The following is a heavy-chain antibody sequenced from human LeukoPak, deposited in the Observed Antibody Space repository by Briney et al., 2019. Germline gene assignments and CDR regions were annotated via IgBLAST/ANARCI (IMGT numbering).Heavy chain of an antibody. Sequence: PSETLSLTCTVSGGSISSHYWSWIRQPPGKGLEWIGSMLYSGTACYNPSLKSRVTISVDTSKNQFSLKLSSVTAADTAVYYCATSLAGGAYWGQGTLVTVSS. V-gene: IGHV4-59*11. CDR2: MLYSGTA. J-gene: IGHJ4*02. CDR3: ATSLAGGAY. D-gene: IGHD2-21*01. CDR1: GGSISSHY.